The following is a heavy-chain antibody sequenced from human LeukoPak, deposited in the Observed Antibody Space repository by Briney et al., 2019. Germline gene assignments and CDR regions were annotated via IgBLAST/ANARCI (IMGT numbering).Heavy chain of an antibody. CDR2: IRFDGSNK. Sequence: QTGGSLRLSCAASGFTFSSYGMHWVRQAPGKGLEWVAFIRFDGSNKYYADSVKGRFTISRDNSKNTLYLQMNSLRAEDTAVYYCAKDIEAYCGNDCLNWFDPWGQRTLVTVSS. CDR3: AKDIEAYCGNDCLNWFDP. V-gene: IGHV3-30*02. J-gene: IGHJ5*02. CDR1: GFTFSSYG. D-gene: IGHD2-21*01.